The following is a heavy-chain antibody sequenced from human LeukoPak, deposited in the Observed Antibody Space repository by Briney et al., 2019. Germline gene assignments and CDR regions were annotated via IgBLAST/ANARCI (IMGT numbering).Heavy chain of an antibody. D-gene: IGHD3-22*01. CDR1: GFTFSSYW. CDR2: IHSDGSST. J-gene: IGHJ4*02. Sequence: GGSLRLSCAASGFTFSSYWMHWVRQAPGKGLVWVSRIHSDGSSTSYADSVRGRFTISRDDAKSTLYLQMDSLRAEDTAVYYCARSGWPYYFDYWGQGTLVTVSS. CDR3: ARSGWPYYFDY. V-gene: IGHV3-74*01.